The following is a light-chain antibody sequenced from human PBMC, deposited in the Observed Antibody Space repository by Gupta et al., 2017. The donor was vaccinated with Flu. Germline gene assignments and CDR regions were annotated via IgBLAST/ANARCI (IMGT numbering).Light chain of an antibody. V-gene: IGLV2-23*01. CDR1: NSDVGTYIL. CDR2: EAN. J-gene: IGLJ2*01. CDR3: CSYAGGSTLEI. Sequence: QSTLTQPASVSGSPGQSITISCTGTNSDVGTYILVSWYQQHPGKAPKLMIYEANKRPSGVSNRFSGSQSGNTASLTISGLQAEDEADYYCCSYAGGSTLEIFGGGTKLTVL.